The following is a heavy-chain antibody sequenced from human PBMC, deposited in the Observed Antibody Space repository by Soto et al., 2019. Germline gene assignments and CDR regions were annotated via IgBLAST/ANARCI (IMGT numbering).Heavy chain of an antibody. J-gene: IGHJ2*01. CDR2: ISGGGDAT. V-gene: IGHV3-23*01. CDR3: ARKVVGSTSRPDYWYFDL. CDR1: GFTFINYA. Sequence: EVQLLESGGDSVQPGGSVRLSCAGSGFTFINYAMNWVRQAPRKGLEWVSTISGGGDATFFADSVRGRFTFSRDNSKNTVTLQMNSLGVDDTAVYYCARKVVGSTSRPDYWYFDLWGRGTLVTVSS. D-gene: IGHD2-21*01.